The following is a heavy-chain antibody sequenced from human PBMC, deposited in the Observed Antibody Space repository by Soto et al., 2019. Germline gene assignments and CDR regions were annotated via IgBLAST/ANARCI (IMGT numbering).Heavy chain of an antibody. CDR2: IYYNGTT. D-gene: IGHD3-22*01. CDR1: GGSISSYY. Sequence: SEPLSLTCTASGGSISSYYWSWIRQPPGKGLEWIGYIYYNGTTNYNPSLKSRVTMSVGTSKNQFSLKLSSVTAADTAVYYCARYYYDTSGYYYDYWGQGSLVTVS. V-gene: IGHV4-59*01. J-gene: IGHJ4*02. CDR3: ARYYYDTSGYYYDY.